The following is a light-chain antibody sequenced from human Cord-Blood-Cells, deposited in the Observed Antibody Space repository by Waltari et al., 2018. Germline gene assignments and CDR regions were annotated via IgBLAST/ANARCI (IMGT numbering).Light chain of an antibody. J-gene: IGKJ1*01. V-gene: IGKV3-20*01. CDR2: GAS. CDR3: QQYGSSPWT. Sequence: EIVLTQSPGTLSLSPGERATLSCRASQSVSSSYLAWYQQKPGQAPRLLIYGASSRATGIPDRFSGSGSGTDFTLTISRLEPEDFAVYYCQQYGSSPWTFGQWTKLEI. CDR1: QSVSSSY.